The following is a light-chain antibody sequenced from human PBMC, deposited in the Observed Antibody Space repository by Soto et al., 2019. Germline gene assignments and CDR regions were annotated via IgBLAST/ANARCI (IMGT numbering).Light chain of an antibody. CDR1: QTISNF. CDR3: QKYDIAPYT. Sequence: DIRMTQSPSSLSASVGVTVTITCRASQTISNFLAWYQQKPGKVPKLLIYAASTLHSGDPPRFRGSGSGTHFTLANSSLQPEDVATYYCQKYDIAPYTFGQGTTLEIK. CDR2: AAS. J-gene: IGKJ2*01. V-gene: IGKV1-27*01.